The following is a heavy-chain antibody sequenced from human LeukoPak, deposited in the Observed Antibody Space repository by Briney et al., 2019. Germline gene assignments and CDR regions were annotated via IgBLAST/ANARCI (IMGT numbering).Heavy chain of an antibody. V-gene: IGHV3-33*01. CDR2: IWYDGSNK. Sequence: GGSLRLSCAASGFTSSGHGMHWVRQAPGKGLEWGAVIWYDGSNKFYADSVRGRFTISRDNSKNTLYVQMNSLRAEDTAVYYCARGRGSGWYDAFDIWGQGTMVTVSS. D-gene: IGHD6-19*01. CDR3: ARGRGSGWYDAFDI. CDR1: GFTSSGHG. J-gene: IGHJ3*02.